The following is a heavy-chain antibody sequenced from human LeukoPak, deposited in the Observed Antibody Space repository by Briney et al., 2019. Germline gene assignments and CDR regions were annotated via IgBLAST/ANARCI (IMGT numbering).Heavy chain of an antibody. Sequence: GGSLRLSCKGSGYIFTTYWIGWVRQMPGKGLEWMGIIYPGDSDTRYSPSFQGQVTISADKSISTAYLQWSSLKASDTAIYYCATGPRSGGVNDYWGQGTLVTASS. CDR3: ATGPRSGGVNDY. V-gene: IGHV5-51*01. CDR2: IYPGDSDT. J-gene: IGHJ4*02. CDR1: GYIFTTYW. D-gene: IGHD3-16*01.